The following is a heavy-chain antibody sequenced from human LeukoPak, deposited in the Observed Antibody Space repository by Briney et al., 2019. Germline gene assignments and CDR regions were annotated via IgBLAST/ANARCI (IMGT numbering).Heavy chain of an antibody. CDR1: GLTFSSHW. V-gene: IGHV3-74*01. Sequence: PGGSLRLSCAASGLTFSSHWMHWVRQAPGKGLVWVSRITNDGSSTTYADSVKGRFTISRDNSKNTLYLQMNSLRAEDTAVYYCARESGDGYNYFDYWGQGTLVTVSS. CDR3: ARESGDGYNYFDY. CDR2: ITNDGSST. D-gene: IGHD5-24*01. J-gene: IGHJ4*02.